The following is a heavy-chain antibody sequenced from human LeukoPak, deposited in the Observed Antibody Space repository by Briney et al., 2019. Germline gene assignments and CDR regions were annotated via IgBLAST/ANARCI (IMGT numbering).Heavy chain of an antibody. Sequence: GGSLRLSCAASGFTFSSYAMHWVRQAPGKGLEWVAVISYDGSNKYYADSVKGRFTISRDNSKNTLYLQMNSLRAEDTAVYYCAKDRRSGYYTYDAFDIWGQGTMVTVSS. J-gene: IGHJ3*02. CDR1: GFTFSSYA. D-gene: IGHD3-3*01. V-gene: IGHV3-30-3*01. CDR2: ISYDGSNK. CDR3: AKDRRSGYYTYDAFDI.